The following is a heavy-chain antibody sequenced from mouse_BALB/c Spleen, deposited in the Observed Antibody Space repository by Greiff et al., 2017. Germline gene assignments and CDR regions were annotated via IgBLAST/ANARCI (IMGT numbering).Heavy chain of an antibody. D-gene: IGHD1-1*01. CDR1: GFTFTDYY. V-gene: IGHV7-3*02. CDR2: IRNKANGYTT. CDR3: AREIYYDYAMDY. Sequence: EVHLVESGGGLVQPGGSLRLSCATSGFTFTDYYMSWVRQPPGKALEWLGFIRNKANGYTTEYSASVKGRFTISRDNSQSILYLQMNTLRAEDSATYYCAREIYYDYAMDYWGQGTSVTVSS. J-gene: IGHJ4*01.